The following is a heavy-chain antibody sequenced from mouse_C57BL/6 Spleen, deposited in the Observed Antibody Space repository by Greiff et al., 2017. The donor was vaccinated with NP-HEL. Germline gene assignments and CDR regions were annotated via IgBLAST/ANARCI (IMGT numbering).Heavy chain of an antibody. CDR2: IDPSDSYT. CDR3: ARSGYSKNYFDD. Sequence: VQLQQPGAELVQPGASVKLSCTASGFTFTSYWMQWVQQRPGQGLEWIGEIDPSDSYTNYNQTFKGKSTVTVDTSSITAYMQLSSLTSEDTAVYYCARSGYSKNYFDDWGQGTTLTVSS. CDR1: GFTFTSYW. J-gene: IGHJ2*01. V-gene: IGHV1-50*01. D-gene: IGHD2-5*01.